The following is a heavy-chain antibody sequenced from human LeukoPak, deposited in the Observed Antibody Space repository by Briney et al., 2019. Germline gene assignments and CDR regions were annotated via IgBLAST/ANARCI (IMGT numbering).Heavy chain of an antibody. J-gene: IGHJ4*02. V-gene: IGHV4-30-4*01. CDR2: IYYSGST. Sequence: SETLSLTWTVSGGSISSGDYYWSWIRRPPGKGLEWIGYIYYSGSTYYNPSLKSRVTLSVDTSKNQFSLKLSSVTAADTAVYYCVRFHGRYSYGFDYWGQGTLVTVSS. CDR1: GGSISSGDYY. CDR3: VRFHGRYSYGFDY. D-gene: IGHD5-18*01.